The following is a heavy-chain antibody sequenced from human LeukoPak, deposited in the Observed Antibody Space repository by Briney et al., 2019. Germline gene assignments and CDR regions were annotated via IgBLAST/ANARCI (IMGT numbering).Heavy chain of an antibody. CDR1: IYTFTRYG. CDR3: ARSGRGTYYYFDL. D-gene: IGHD1-26*01. J-gene: IGHJ4*02. V-gene: IGHV1-18*01. CDR2: ISDSNGNT. Sequence: ASVKVSCKACIYTFTRYGISWVRQDPGQGLEWMGWISDSNGNTNYAQKFQGRVSMTADTSTSTAYMELRSLRSDDTAVYYCARSGRGTYYYFDLWGQGTLVTVSS.